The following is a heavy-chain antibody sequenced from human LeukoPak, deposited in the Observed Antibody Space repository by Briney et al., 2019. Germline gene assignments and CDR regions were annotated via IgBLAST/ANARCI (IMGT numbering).Heavy chain of an antibody. J-gene: IGHJ4*02. Sequence: ASVKVSCKASGYIFTGYYMHWVRQAPGQGLEWMGWINPNSGDTNYAQKFQGRVTMTRDTSISTAYMELSRLRSVDTAVYYCARVRYRLAETYIDYWGQGTLVTVSS. CDR2: INPNSGDT. D-gene: IGHD3-16*01. CDR3: ARVRYRLAETYIDY. CDR1: GYIFTGYY. V-gene: IGHV1-2*02.